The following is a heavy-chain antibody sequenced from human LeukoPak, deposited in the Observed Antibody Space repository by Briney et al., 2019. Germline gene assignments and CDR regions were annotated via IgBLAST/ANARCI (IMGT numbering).Heavy chain of an antibody. J-gene: IGHJ4*02. CDR1: GFTFSDYY. Sequence: GGSLRLSCAASGFTFSDYYMSWIRQAPGKGLEWVSYISSSSSYTNYADSVKGRFTISRDNAKNSLYLQMNSLRAEDTAVYYCARDTTRGGSYRNPLFDYWGQGTLVTVSS. CDR2: ISSSSSYT. D-gene: IGHD1-26*01. V-gene: IGHV3-11*05. CDR3: ARDTTRGGSYRNPLFDY.